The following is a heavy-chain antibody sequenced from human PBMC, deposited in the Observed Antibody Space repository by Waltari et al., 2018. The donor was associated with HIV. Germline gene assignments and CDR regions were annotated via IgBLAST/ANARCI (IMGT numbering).Heavy chain of an antibody. J-gene: IGHJ4*02. CDR2: INTNTGSP. D-gene: IGHD3-16*01. V-gene: IGHV7-4-1*02. CDR3: ARDGGRSRAFDS. CDR1: GYTFTSNS. Sequence: QVQLFQSESELKKPGASVKVSCKASGYTFTSNSINWLRQAPGQGLEWMGWINTNTGSPMYAQGVTGRFVFALDTSVSTAFLQISALKADDTAVYFCARDGGRSRAFDSWGQGTLVTVSS.